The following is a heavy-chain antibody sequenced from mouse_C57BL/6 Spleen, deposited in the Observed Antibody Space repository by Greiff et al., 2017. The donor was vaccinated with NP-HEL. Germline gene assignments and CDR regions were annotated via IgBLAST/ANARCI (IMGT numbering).Heavy chain of an antibody. CDR3: ARRVTGYYYAMDY. CDR1: GYTFTSYW. CDR2: IYPSDSET. Sequence: QVQLQQPGAELVRPGSSVKLSCKASGYTFTSYWMDWVKQRPGQGLEWIGNIYPSDSETHYNQKFKDKATLTVDKSSSTAYMQLSSLTSEDSAVYYCARRVTGYYYAMDYWGQGTSVTVSS. D-gene: IGHD4-1*01. V-gene: IGHV1-61*01. J-gene: IGHJ4*01.